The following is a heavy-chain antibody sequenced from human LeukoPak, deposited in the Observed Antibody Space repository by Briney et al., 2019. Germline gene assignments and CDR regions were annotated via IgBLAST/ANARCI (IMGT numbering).Heavy chain of an antibody. Sequence: PSETLSLTCAVYGGSFSGYYWSWIRQPPGKGLEWIGEINHSGSTNYKSSLKSRVTMSVDTSKNQFSLKLNSVTAADTAVYYCARVGRVGPSDYGMDVWGQGTKVTVSS. CDR2: INHSGST. J-gene: IGHJ6*02. CDR1: GGSFSGYY. V-gene: IGHV4-34*01. CDR3: ARVGRVGPSDYGMDV. D-gene: IGHD3-10*01.